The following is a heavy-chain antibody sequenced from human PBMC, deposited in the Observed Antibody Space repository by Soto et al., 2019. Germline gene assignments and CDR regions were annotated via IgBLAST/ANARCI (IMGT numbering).Heavy chain of an antibody. V-gene: IGHV3-23*01. D-gene: IGHD2-15*01. CDR3: AKSGEGYCSGGSCYRGFDY. CDR1: GFTFSSYA. Sequence: VQLLESGGGLVQPGGSLRLSCAASGFTFSSYAMSWVRQAPGKGLEWVSAISGSGGSTYYADSVKGRFTISRDNSKNTLYLQMNSLRAEDTAVYYCAKSGEGYCSGGSCYRGFDYWGQGTLVTVSS. CDR2: ISGSGGST. J-gene: IGHJ4*02.